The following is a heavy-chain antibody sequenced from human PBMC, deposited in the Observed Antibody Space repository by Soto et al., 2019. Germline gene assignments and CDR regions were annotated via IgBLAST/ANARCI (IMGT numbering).Heavy chain of an antibody. D-gene: IGHD6-6*01. J-gene: IGHJ4*02. V-gene: IGHV1-8*01. CDR3: ARAEPYSTASPFDY. CDR2: MNPNSGNT. Sequence: QVQLVQSGAEVKKPGASVEVSCKTSGYTFTNYNINWVRQATGQGPGWMGWMNPNSGNTGYAQKFQGRVTMTRNTSITTAYMELSSLRSGDTAVYYCARAEPYSTASPFDYWGQGTLVTVSS. CDR1: GYTFTNYN.